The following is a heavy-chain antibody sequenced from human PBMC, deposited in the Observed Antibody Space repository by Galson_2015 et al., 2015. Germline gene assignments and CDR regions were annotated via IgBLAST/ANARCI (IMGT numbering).Heavy chain of an antibody. Sequence: SLRLSCAASGFTVSSNYMSWVRQAPGKGLEWVSYISSSGSSIYQADSVKGRFTISRDNAKNSLYLQMNSLRAEDTAVYYCARRRGDYYLYDMDVWGQGTTVTVSS. V-gene: IGHV3-11*01. CDR1: GFTVSSNY. CDR2: ISSSGSSI. CDR3: ARRRGDYYLYDMDV. J-gene: IGHJ6*02. D-gene: IGHD3-10*01.